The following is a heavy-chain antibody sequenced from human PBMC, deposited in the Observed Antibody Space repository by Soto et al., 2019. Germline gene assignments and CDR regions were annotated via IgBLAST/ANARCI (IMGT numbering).Heavy chain of an antibody. CDR3: ARGAYRALGGSSGWYYYYGMDV. D-gene: IGHD6-19*01. CDR1: GGSFSGYY. J-gene: IGHJ6*02. CDR2: INHSGST. V-gene: IGHV4-34*01. Sequence: NPSETLSLTCAVYGGSFSGYYWSWIRQPPGKGLEWIGEINHSGSTNYNPSLKSRVTISVDTSKNQFSLKLSSVTAADTAVYYCARGAYRALGGSSGWYYYYGMDVWGQGTTVTVSS.